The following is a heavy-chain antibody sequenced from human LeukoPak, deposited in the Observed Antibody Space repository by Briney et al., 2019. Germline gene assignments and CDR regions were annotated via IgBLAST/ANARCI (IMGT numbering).Heavy chain of an antibody. V-gene: IGHV4-61*01. CDR1: GGSVSSGSYY. CDR2: IYYSGST. Sequence: SETLSLTCTVSGGSVSSGSYYWSWIRQPPGKGLEWIGYIYYSGSTNYNPSLKSRVTISVDTSKNQFSLKLSSVTAADTAVYYCARERRNGYGWYFDLWGRGTLVTVSS. CDR3: ARERRNGYGWYFDL. D-gene: IGHD5-12*01. J-gene: IGHJ2*01.